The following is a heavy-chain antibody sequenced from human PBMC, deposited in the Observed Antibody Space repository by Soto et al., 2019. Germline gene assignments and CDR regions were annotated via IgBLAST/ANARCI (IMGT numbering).Heavy chain of an antibody. J-gene: IGHJ6*02. CDR2: ISSSSSYI. CDR3: ARVLLSGTAMANYYYYGMDS. D-gene: IGHD5-18*01. Sequence: VQLVESGGGVVQPGRSLRLSCAASGFTFSSYSMNWVRQAPGKGLEWVSSISSSSSYIYYADSVKGRFTISRDNAKNSLYLHMNRLRDEDTAVYYCARVLLSGTAMANYYYYGMDSCVQGTTVTVSS. V-gene: IGHV3-21*01. CDR1: GFTFSSYS.